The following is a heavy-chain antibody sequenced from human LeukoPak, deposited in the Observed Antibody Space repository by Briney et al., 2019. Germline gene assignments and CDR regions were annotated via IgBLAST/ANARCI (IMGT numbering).Heavy chain of an antibody. CDR1: GGSINSSNW. J-gene: IGHJ4*02. D-gene: IGHD4-17*01. Sequence: SGTLSLTCAVSGGSINSSNWWSWVRQPPGKGLEWIGEIYHSGSTNYNPSLKSRVTISVDKSKNQFSLKLSSVTAADTAVHYCARVGTTVTTFDYWGQGTLVTVSS. V-gene: IGHV4-4*02. CDR3: ARVGTTVTTFDY. CDR2: IYHSGST.